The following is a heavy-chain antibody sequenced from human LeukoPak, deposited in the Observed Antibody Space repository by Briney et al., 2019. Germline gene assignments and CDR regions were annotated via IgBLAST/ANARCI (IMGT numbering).Heavy chain of an antibody. V-gene: IGHV4-34*01. Sequence: SETLSLTCAVYAGSLSGYYWSWIRQPPGKGLEWIGEINHSGSTNYNPSLKSRVTISVDTSKNQFSLKLSSVTAADTAVYYCARLAWYYGMDVWGQGTTVTVSS. CDR3: ARLAWYYGMDV. CDR2: INHSGST. CDR1: AGSLSGYY. J-gene: IGHJ6*02.